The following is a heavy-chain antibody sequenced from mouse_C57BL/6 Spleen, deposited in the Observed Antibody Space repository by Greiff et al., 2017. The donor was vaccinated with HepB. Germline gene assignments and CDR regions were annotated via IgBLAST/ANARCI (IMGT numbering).Heavy chain of an antibody. V-gene: IGHV14-3*01. D-gene: IGHD1-1*01. Sequence: EVQLQQSVAELVRPGASVKLSCTASGFNIKNTYMHWVKQRPEQGLEWIGRIDPATGNTKYAPKFQGKATITADTSSNTAYLQLSSLTSEDTAIYYCATELPTTTVASYAMDYWGQGTSVTVSS. CDR3: ATELPTTTVASYAMDY. CDR2: IDPATGNT. J-gene: IGHJ4*01. CDR1: GFNIKNTY.